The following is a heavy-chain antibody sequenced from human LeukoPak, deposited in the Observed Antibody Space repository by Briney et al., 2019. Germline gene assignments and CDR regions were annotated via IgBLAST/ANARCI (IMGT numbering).Heavy chain of an antibody. CDR3: ARANLVFDY. CDR1: GFTFSSYA. V-gene: IGHV3-23*01. D-gene: IGHD6-13*01. CDR2: ISGSGGST. Sequence: PGGSLRLSCAASGFTFSSYAMSWVRQAPGKGLEWVSAISGSGGSTYYADSVKGRFTISRDNAKNSLYLQMNSLRAEDTAVYYCARANLVFDYWGQGTLVTVSS. J-gene: IGHJ4*02.